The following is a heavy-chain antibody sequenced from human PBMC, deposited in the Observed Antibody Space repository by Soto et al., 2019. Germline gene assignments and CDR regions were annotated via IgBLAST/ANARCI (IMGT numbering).Heavy chain of an antibody. CDR3: ARSALDDDGYHYLDS. CDR2: IIPYNGNT. V-gene: IGHV1-45*02. CDR1: GYIFTYRY. Sequence: SVKVSCKASGYIFTYRYLYWVRQAPGQALEWMGWIIPYNGNTNYAQKFQDRFSITRESSLSTVYMELRSLRSDDTGMYYCARSALDDDGYHYLDSWRQGTLVTVSS. D-gene: IGHD5-18*01. J-gene: IGHJ5*01.